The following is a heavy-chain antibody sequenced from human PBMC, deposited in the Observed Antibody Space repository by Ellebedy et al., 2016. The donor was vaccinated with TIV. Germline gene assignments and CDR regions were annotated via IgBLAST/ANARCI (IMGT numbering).Heavy chain of an antibody. CDR1: GFTFSSYG. CDR3: AKEITVTTLEY. Sequence: PGGSLRLSCAASGFTFSSYGMHWVRQAPGKGLEWVAVISFDGSDEYYADSVKGRFTISRDNSKNTLYLQMNSLRAEDTAVYYCAKEITVTTLEYWGQGTLVTVSS. D-gene: IGHD4-17*01. V-gene: IGHV3-30*18. CDR2: ISFDGSDE. J-gene: IGHJ4*02.